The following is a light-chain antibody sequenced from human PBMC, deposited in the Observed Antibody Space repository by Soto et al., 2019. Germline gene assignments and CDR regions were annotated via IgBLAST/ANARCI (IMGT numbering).Light chain of an antibody. CDR1: SSNIGTNT. J-gene: IGLJ3*02. Sequence: QLVLTQPPSVSRTPGQGVTISCSGSSSNIGTNTVNWYRQLPGTAPKLLIFFNVQRPSGVPDRFSASKSGTSASLAISGLQSGDEGDYYCAVWDDSLNGWVFGGGTKLTVL. CDR3: AVWDDSLNGWV. V-gene: IGLV1-44*01. CDR2: FNV.